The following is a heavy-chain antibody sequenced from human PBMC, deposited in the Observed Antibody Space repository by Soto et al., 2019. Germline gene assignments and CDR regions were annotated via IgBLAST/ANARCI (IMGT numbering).Heavy chain of an antibody. CDR1: GGSISSSSYY. Sequence: PSETLSLTCTVSGGSISSSSYYWGWIRQPPGKGLEWIGSIYYSGSTYYNPSLKGRFTISRDNSKNTLYLQMNSLRAEDTAVYYCARDRVYGSGDRYYYYGMDVWGQGTTVTVSS. J-gene: IGHJ6*02. CDR3: ARDRVYGSGDRYYYYGMDV. CDR2: IYYSGST. D-gene: IGHD3-10*01. V-gene: IGHV4-39*02.